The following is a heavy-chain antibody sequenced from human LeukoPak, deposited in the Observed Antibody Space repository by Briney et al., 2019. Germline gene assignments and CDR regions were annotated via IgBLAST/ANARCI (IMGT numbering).Heavy chain of an antibody. CDR3: AKLYDYDNSGYIY. D-gene: IGHD3-22*01. CDR2: ISGSGGST. Sequence: GGSLRLSCAASGFTFSSYAMSWVRQAPGMGLEWVSGISGSGGSTYYADSVKGRFTISRDNSKNTLYLQMNSLRAEDTAVYYCAKLYDYDNSGYIYWGQGTLVTVSS. CDR1: GFTFSSYA. J-gene: IGHJ4*02. V-gene: IGHV3-23*01.